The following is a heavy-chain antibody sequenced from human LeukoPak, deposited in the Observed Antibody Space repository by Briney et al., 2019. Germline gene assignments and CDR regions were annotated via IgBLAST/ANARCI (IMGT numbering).Heavy chain of an antibody. Sequence: GGSLRLSCAASGFTFSSHSMSWVRQAPGKGLEWVAVISYDGSNKYYADSVKGRFTISRDNSKNTLYLQMNSLRAEDTAVYYCARERDYYDSSGYLDYWGQGTLVTVSS. D-gene: IGHD3-22*01. V-gene: IGHV3-30*03. CDR2: ISYDGSNK. J-gene: IGHJ4*02. CDR3: ARERDYYDSSGYLDY. CDR1: GFTFSSHS.